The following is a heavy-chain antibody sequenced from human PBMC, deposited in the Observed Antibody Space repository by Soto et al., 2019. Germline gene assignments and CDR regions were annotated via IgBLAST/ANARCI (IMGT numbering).Heavy chain of an antibody. CDR2: IYYSGST. V-gene: IGHV4-31*03. D-gene: IGHD3-22*01. CDR3: ARSYGSGYYGAFGI. J-gene: IGHJ3*02. CDR1: GGSISSGGYY. Sequence: SETLSLTCTVSGGSISSGGYYWSWIRQHPGKGLEWIGYIYYSGSTYYNPSLKSRVTISVDTSKNQFSLKLSSVTAADTAVYYCARSYGSGYYGAFGIWGQGTMVTVS.